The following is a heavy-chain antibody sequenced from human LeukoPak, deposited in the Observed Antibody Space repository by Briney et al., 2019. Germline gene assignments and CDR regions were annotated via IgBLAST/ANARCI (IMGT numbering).Heavy chain of an antibody. CDR1: GFDFSSNW. J-gene: IGHJ5*02. V-gene: IGHV3-74*01. CDR2: IKGDGIST. Sequence: GGSLRLSCAASGFDFSSNWMHWVRHAPGQGLVWVSRIKGDGISTNYADSVKGRFTISRDIAKNTLYLQMNSLRAEDTAVYYCARDIRVTDSNWFDPWGQGTLVTVSS. CDR3: ARDIRVTDSNWFDP. D-gene: IGHD2-21*02.